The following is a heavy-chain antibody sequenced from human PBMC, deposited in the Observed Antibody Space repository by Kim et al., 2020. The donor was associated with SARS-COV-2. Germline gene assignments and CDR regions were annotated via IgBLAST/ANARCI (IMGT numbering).Heavy chain of an antibody. CDR2: IKSKTDGGTT. D-gene: IGHD4-17*01. Sequence: GGSLRLSCAASGFTFSNAWMSWVRQAPGKGLEWVGRIKSKTDGGTTDYAAPVKGRFTISRDDSKNTLYLQMNSLKTEGTAVYYCTTDLHDYGDYDYWGQGTLVTVSS. CDR1: GFTFSNAW. J-gene: IGHJ4*02. CDR3: TTDLHDYGDYDY. V-gene: IGHV3-15*01.